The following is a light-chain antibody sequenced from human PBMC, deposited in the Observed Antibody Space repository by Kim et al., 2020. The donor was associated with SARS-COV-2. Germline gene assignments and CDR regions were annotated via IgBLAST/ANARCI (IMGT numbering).Light chain of an antibody. J-gene: IGKJ1*01. V-gene: IGKV3-15*01. CDR1: QSVTTN. CDR2: GAS. Sequence: LSPGERATLSSRASQSVTTNLASYQQKPRQAPTLLIYGASSRATGIPARFIGSGSWTEFTPTISSLQSEDFAVYYCQQYNNWPQTFGQGTKVEI. CDR3: QQYNNWPQT.